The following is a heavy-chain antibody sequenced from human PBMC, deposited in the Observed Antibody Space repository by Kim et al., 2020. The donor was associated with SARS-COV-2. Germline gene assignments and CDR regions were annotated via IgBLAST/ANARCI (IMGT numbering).Heavy chain of an antibody. CDR1: GFTFSSYA. J-gene: IGHJ6*02. CDR3: AKGPIETVVGGTVIYHHGMDV. Sequence: GGSLRLSCAASGFTFSSYAMSWVRQAPGKGLEWVSGISGSIGGAFYADSVKGRFTISRDNSNNTLSLQMNRLRAEDTAVYYCAKGPIETVVGGTVIYHHGMDVWGQGTTVTVSS. CDR2: ISGSIGGA. D-gene: IGHD2-15*01. V-gene: IGHV3-23*01.